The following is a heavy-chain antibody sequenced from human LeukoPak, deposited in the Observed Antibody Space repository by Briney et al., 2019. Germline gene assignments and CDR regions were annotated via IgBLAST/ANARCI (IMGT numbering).Heavy chain of an antibody. CDR3: AKALFNYYDSSGFFDY. J-gene: IGHJ4*02. CDR2: ISYDGSNK. Sequence: PGRSLRLSCAASGFTFSSYGMHWVRQAPGKGLEWVALISYDGSNKYYADSVKGRFTISRDNSKNTLYLQMNSLRAEDTAVYYCAKALFNYYDSSGFFDYWGQGTLVTVSS. D-gene: IGHD3-22*01. CDR1: GFTFSSYG. V-gene: IGHV3-30*18.